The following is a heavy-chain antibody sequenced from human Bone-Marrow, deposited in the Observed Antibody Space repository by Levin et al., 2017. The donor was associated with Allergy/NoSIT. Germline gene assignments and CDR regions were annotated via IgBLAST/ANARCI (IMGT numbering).Heavy chain of an antibody. V-gene: IGHV3-30-3*01. J-gene: IGHJ5*02. D-gene: IGHD3-10*01. CDR2: ISYDGINS. Sequence: QAGGSLRLSCAASGFTFNHYALHWVRQAPGKGLEWVAVISYDGINSYYTDSVKGRFTISRDNSKNTLYLQMNSLRAEDTAMYHCAREFSPYYDSRSYWANSRFDPWGQGGLVTVSS. CDR1: GFTFNHYA. CDR3: AREFSPYYDSRSYWANSRFDP.